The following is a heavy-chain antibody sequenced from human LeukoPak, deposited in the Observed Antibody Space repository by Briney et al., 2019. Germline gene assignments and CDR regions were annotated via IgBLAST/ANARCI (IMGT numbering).Heavy chain of an antibody. CDR1: GYSISTGYY. Sequence: PSETLSLTCAVSGYSISTGYYWVWIRQPPGKGLEWIGSIYHSGSTYYNPSLKSRVTISVDTSKNQFSLKLSSVTAADTAVYYCARWANDFDYWGQGTLVTVSS. V-gene: IGHV4-38-2*01. J-gene: IGHJ4*02. CDR3: ARWANDFDY. D-gene: IGHD1-1*01. CDR2: IYHSGST.